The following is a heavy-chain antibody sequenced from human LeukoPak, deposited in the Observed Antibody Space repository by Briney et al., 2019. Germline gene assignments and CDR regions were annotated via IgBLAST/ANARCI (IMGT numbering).Heavy chain of an antibody. CDR3: ARYVDPYDISPHAFDI. CDR1: GGSINTNTYF. J-gene: IGHJ3*02. D-gene: IGHD3-22*01. Sequence: SETLSLTCTVSGGSINTNTYFWNWIRQPAGKRLECIGRVYASGRTDYNPSLRSRLSMSINTSSNQISLTLSSVTAADTAVYYCARYVDPYDISPHAFDIWGQGTVVTVSS. CDR2: VYASGRT. V-gene: IGHV4-61*02.